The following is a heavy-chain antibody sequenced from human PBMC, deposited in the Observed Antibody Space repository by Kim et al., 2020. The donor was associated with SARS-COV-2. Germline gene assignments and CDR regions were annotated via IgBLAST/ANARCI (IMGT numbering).Heavy chain of an antibody. J-gene: IGHJ3*02. V-gene: IGHV3-33*05. CDR1: GFTFSSYG. D-gene: IGHD3-16*02. Sequence: GGSLRLSCAASGFTFSSYGMHWVRQAPGKGLEWVAFISYDGSNKYYADSVKGRFTISRDNSKNTLYLQMNSLRAEDTAVYYCARDRLQITFEGVIVRDAFDIWGQGTMVTVSS. CDR2: ISYDGSNK. CDR3: ARDRLQITFEGVIVRDAFDI.